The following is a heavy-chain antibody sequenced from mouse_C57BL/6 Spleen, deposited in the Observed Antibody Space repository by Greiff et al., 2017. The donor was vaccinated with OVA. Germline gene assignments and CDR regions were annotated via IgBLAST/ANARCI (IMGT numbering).Heavy chain of an antibody. D-gene: IGHD1-1*01. CDR3: ARDSLITTVVAPFDD. V-gene: IGHV1-53*01. J-gene: IGHJ2*01. CDR2: INPSNGGT. Sequence: QVQLQQPGTELVKPGASVKLSCKASGYTFTSYWMHWVKQRPGQGLEWIGNINPSNGGTNYNEKFKSKATLTVDKSSSTAYMQLSSLTSEDSAVYYCARDSLITTVVAPFDDWGQGTTLTVSS. CDR1: GYTFTSYW.